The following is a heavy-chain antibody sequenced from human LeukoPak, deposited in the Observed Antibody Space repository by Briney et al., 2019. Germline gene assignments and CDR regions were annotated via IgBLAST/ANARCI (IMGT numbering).Heavy chain of an antibody. D-gene: IGHD1-26*01. CDR2: IKEDEIEI. Sequence: GGSLRLSCAASGFDFNGQTMSWVRQAPGKGLEWVASIKEDEIEIHYVDSVKGRFTISRDNTKDSLYLRMNSLRVEDTAVYYCAREGIVGATSDYYYGMDVWGQGTTVTVSS. CDR3: AREGIVGATSDYYYGMDV. J-gene: IGHJ6*02. CDR1: GFDFNGQT. V-gene: IGHV3-7*01.